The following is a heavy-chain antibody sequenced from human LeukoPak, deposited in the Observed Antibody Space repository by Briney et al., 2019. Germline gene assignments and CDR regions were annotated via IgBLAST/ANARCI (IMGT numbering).Heavy chain of an antibody. J-gene: IGHJ4*02. CDR1: GGSFSGYY. CDR2: INHSGST. Sequence: SETLSLTCAVYGGSFSGYYCSWIRQPPGKGLEWIGEINHSGSTNYNPSLKSRVTISVDTSKNQFSLKLSSVTAADTAVYYCAATTVTTSAFDYWGQGTLVTVSS. D-gene: IGHD4-17*01. CDR3: AATTVTTSAFDY. V-gene: IGHV4-34*01.